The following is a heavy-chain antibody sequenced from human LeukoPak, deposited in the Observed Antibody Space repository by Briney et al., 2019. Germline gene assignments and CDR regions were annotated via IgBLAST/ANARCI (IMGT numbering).Heavy chain of an antibody. CDR2: ISSSGSTI. CDR3: ARDQAMVRGVIINYFDY. CDR1: GFTFSSYE. Sequence: GGSLRLSCAASGFTFSSYEMNWVRQAPGKGLEWVSYISSSGSTIYYADSVKGRFTISRDNAKNSLYLQMNSLRAEDTAVYYCARDQAMVRGVIINYFDYWGQGTLVTVFS. D-gene: IGHD3-10*01. J-gene: IGHJ4*02. V-gene: IGHV3-48*03.